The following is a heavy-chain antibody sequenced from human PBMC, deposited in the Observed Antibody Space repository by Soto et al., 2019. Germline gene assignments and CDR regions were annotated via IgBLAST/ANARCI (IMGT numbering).Heavy chain of an antibody. CDR1: GGTFSSYA. CDR2: IIPIFGTA. Sequence: SVNVSCKASGGTFSSYAISWVRQAPGQGLEWMGGIIPIFGTANYAQKFQGRVTITADESTSTAYMELSSLRSEDTAVYYCAREYSSSSGGFDPWGQGTLVTVSS. J-gene: IGHJ5*02. CDR3: AREYSSSSGGFDP. D-gene: IGHD6-6*01. V-gene: IGHV1-69*13.